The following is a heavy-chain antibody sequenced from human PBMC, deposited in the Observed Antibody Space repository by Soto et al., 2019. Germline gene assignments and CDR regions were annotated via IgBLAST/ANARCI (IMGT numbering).Heavy chain of an antibody. CDR2: INPNSGDT. Sequence: QVQLVQSGAEVKKPGASVKVSCTASGYTFTTYYIHWVRQAPGQGLEWVGWINPNSGDTKYAQKFQGWVTLTRDMYINTAFMEVSRLKSDDTAVYYCAREIRSGYYKSWYFDLWGRGTLITVSS. D-gene: IGHD3-3*01. J-gene: IGHJ2*01. CDR3: AREIRSGYYKSWYFDL. CDR1: GYTFTTYY. V-gene: IGHV1-2*04.